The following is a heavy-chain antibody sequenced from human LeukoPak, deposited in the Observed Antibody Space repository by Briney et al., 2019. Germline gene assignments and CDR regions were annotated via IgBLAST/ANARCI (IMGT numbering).Heavy chain of an antibody. J-gene: IGHJ4*01. Sequence: PGGSLRLSCVVSGATVNSNYMSWARQAPGKGLEWVSVIYSGGSTYYADSVKGRFTISRDISKNTLYLQMNDLRAEDTAVYYCARDFSGYWGQGTLVTVSS. CDR2: IYSGGST. CDR1: GATVNSNY. V-gene: IGHV3-66*01. D-gene: IGHD3-10*01. CDR3: ARDFSGY.